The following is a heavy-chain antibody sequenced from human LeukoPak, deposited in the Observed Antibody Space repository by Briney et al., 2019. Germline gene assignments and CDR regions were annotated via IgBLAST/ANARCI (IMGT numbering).Heavy chain of an antibody. CDR3: ARDLAVAGSFDY. V-gene: IGHV3-48*02. J-gene: IGHJ4*02. CDR2: ISSSSSTI. Sequence: PGGSLRLSCAASGFTLSNYNMNWVRQAPGKGMVWVSYISSSSSTIYYADSVEGRFTISRDNAKNSLYLQMNSLRDEDTAVYYCARDLAVAGSFDYWGQGTLVTVSS. D-gene: IGHD6-19*01. CDR1: GFTLSNYN.